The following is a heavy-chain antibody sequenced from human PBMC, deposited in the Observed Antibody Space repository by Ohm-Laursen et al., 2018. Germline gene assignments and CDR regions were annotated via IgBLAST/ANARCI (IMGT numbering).Heavy chain of an antibody. V-gene: IGHV4-4*07. CDR1: GESIVNEN. J-gene: IGHJ3*02. CDR3: ARRGHAFDI. CDR2: IFISGST. Sequence: TVYGESIVNENWVWLGRRGGIEKEWIGSIFISGSTKYNPSLKSRVTMSLDTSKNQFSLKLSSVTAADTAVYYCARRGHAFDIWGQGTMVTVSS.